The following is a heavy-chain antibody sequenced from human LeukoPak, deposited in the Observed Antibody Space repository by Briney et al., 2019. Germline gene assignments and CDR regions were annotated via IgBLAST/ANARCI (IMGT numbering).Heavy chain of an antibody. CDR1: GYTFTSYG. V-gene: IGHV1-18*01. Sequence: ASVKVSCKASGYTFTSYGISWVRQAPGQGLEWMGWISAYNGNTNYAQKLQGRVTMTTDTSTSTAYMELGSLRSDDTAVYYCATPWYNWNDPNTRAFDIWGQGTMVTVSS. CDR3: ATPWYNWNDPNTRAFDI. J-gene: IGHJ3*02. D-gene: IGHD1-1*01. CDR2: ISAYNGNT.